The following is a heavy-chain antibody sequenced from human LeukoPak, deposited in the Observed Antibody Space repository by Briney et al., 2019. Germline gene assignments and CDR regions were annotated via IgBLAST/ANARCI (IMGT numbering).Heavy chain of an antibody. Sequence: GGSLRLSCAASGFTFSSYSMNRVRPAPGKGLEWVSSISSSSSYIYYADSVKGRFTISRDNAKNSLYLQMNSLRAEDTAVYYCARVGGAGTDYAWGQGTLVTVSS. CDR1: GFTFSSYS. CDR2: ISSSSSYI. D-gene: IGHD4-17*01. V-gene: IGHV3-21*01. J-gene: IGHJ5*02. CDR3: ARVGGAGTDYA.